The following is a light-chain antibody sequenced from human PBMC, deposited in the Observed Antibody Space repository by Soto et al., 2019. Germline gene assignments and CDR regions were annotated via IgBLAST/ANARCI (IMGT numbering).Light chain of an antibody. CDR3: SSYAGSSNV. V-gene: IGLV2-8*01. CDR2: EVN. J-gene: IGLJ1*01. CDR1: SSDVGGYNY. Sequence: QSVLTQPPPASGSPGQSVAISCTGTSSDVGGYNYVPWYQQHPGKAPKLMIYEVNKRPSGVPDRFSGSKSGNTASLTVSGLQAEDEADYYCSSYAGSSNVFGTGTKVTVL.